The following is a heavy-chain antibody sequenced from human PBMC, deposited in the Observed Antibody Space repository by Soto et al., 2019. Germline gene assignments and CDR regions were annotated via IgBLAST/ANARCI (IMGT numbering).Heavy chain of an antibody. J-gene: IGHJ5*02. CDR1: GLIFEIFG. V-gene: IGHV3-23*01. Sequence: GGSLRLSCAASGLIFEIFGMSWVRQAPGKGLEWISSISGSGFKKYYADSVKGRFTISRDNSKSTVYLELNNLSAEDTAVYHCAKNQGVELVPLATVDWFDPWGQGSVVTVSS. CDR3: AKNQGVELVPLATVDWFDP. CDR2: ISGSGFKK. D-gene: IGHD1-26*01.